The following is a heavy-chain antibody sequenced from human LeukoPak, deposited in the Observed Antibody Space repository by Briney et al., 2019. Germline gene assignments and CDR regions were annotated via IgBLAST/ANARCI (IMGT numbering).Heavy chain of an antibody. D-gene: IGHD3-22*01. CDR3: AINSSGDSSGYDY. CDR2: IYSGGRT. Sequence: SETLSLTCTVSGDSVTSYYWSWIRQSPGKGLEWIGYIYSGGRTIYNPSLKSRLTTSSDTSKSQFSLKLSSVTAADTAVYYCAINSSGDSSGYDYWGQGILATVSS. CDR1: GDSVTSYY. J-gene: IGHJ4*02. V-gene: IGHV4-59*08.